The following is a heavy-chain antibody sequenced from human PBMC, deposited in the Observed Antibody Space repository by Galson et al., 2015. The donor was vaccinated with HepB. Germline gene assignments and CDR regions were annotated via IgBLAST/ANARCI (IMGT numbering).Heavy chain of an antibody. V-gene: IGHV1-69*13. CDR3: AREGRPEPSYYGDYGLDY. Sequence: SVKVSCKASGGTFSSYAISWVRQAPGQGLEWMGGIIPIFGTANYAQKFQGRVTITADESTSTAYMELSSLRSEDTAVYYCAREGRPEPSYYGDYGLDYWGQGTLVTVSS. D-gene: IGHD4-17*01. CDR2: IIPIFGTA. J-gene: IGHJ4*02. CDR1: GGTFSSYA.